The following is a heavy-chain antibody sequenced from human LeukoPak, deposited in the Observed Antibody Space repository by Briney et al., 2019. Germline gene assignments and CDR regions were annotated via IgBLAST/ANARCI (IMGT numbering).Heavy chain of an antibody. V-gene: IGHV3-30*04. CDR1: GFTFSSYA. Sequence: TGGSLRLSCAASGFTFSSYAMHWVRQAPGKGLEWVAVISYDGSNKYYADSVKGRFTISRDNSKNTLYLQMNSLRAEDTAVYYCARGEPVEMATIIGAFDIWGQGTMVTVSS. J-gene: IGHJ3*02. D-gene: IGHD5-24*01. CDR3: ARGEPVEMATIIGAFDI. CDR2: ISYDGSNK.